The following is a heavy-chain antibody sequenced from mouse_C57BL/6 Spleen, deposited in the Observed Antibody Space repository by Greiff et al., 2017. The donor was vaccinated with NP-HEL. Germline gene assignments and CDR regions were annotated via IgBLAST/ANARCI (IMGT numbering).Heavy chain of an antibody. V-gene: IGHV1-69*01. CDR3: ARRDYGSSYYYYAMDY. J-gene: IGHJ4*01. Sequence: QVQLKQPGAELVMPGASVKLSCKASGYTFTSYWMHWVKQRPGQGLEWIGEIDPSDSYTNYNQKFKGKSTLTVDKSSSTAYMQLSSLTSEDSAVYYCARRDYGSSYYYYAMDYWGQGTSVTVSS. CDR2: IDPSDSYT. D-gene: IGHD1-1*01. CDR1: GYTFTSYW.